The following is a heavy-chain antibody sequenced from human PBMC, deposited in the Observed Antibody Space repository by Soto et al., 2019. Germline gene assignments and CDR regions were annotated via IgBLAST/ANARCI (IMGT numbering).Heavy chain of an antibody. D-gene: IGHD2-8*02. CDR1: GYTFTSHW. CDR2: IYPGDSDT. J-gene: IGHJ5*02. V-gene: IGHV5-51*01. CDR3: VRVGLVGSNSLNNAWFDP. Sequence: PGESLKISCMGSGYTFTSHWIGWVRQMPGKGLEWMGIIYPGDSDTRYSPSFQGQVTISADKSIRTAYLQWNSLKASDTAMYYCVRVGLVGSNSLNNAWFDPWGPGTLVTVSS.